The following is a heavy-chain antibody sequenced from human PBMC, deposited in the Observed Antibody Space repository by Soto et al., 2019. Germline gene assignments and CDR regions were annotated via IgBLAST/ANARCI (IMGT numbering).Heavy chain of an antibody. CDR2: SYYSGST. Sequence: QVQLQESGPGLVKPSETLSLTCTVSGGSISSYYWSWIRQPPGKGLEWIGYSYYSGSTNYNPSLKRRVTISVDTSKNQFSLKLSSVTAADTAVYYCARFNWYFDLWGRGTLVTVSS. J-gene: IGHJ2*01. CDR3: ARFNWYFDL. V-gene: IGHV4-59*08. CDR1: GGSISSYY.